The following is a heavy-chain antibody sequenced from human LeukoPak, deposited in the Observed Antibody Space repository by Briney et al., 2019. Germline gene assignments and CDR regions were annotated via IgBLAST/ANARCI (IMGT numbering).Heavy chain of an antibody. Sequence: WETLSLTCTVSGVSISSSYSYWGWIRQPPGMGLEWIGSIYYTGNTYYNASLKSQVSISIDTSKNQFSLKLTSVTAADTAVYYCARQTGSGLFILPGGQGTLVTVSS. CDR2: IYYTGNT. V-gene: IGHV4-39*01. J-gene: IGHJ4*02. CDR1: GVSISSSYSY. CDR3: ARQTGSGLFILP. D-gene: IGHD3-10*01.